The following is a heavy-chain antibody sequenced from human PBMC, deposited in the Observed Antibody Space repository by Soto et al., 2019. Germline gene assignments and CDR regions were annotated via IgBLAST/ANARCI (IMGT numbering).Heavy chain of an antibody. J-gene: IGHJ5*02. V-gene: IGHV1-69*13. D-gene: IGHD2-15*01. Sequence: SVKVSCKASGGTFSSYAISWVRQAPGQGLEWMGGIIPIFGTANYAQKFQGRVTITADESTSTAYMELSSLRSEDTAVYCCARAPYCSGGSCYSPTTNWFDPWGQGTLVTVSS. CDR1: GGTFSSYA. CDR3: ARAPYCSGGSCYSPTTNWFDP. CDR2: IIPIFGTA.